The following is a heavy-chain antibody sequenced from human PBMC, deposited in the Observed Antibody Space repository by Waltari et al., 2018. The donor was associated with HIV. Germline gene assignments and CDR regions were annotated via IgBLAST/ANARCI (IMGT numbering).Heavy chain of an antibody. J-gene: IGHJ6*02. CDR2: INHSGST. Sequence: QVQLQQWGAGLLKPSETLSLTCAVYGGSFSGYYWSWIRQPPGKGLEWIGEINHSGSTNYNPSLKSRVTISVDTSKNQFSLKLSSVTAADTAVYYCARGRDCTNGVCYERAGGQGPLLGMDVWGQGTTVTVSS. CDR3: ARGRDCTNGVCYERAGGQGPLLGMDV. CDR1: GGSFSGYY. D-gene: IGHD2-8*01. V-gene: IGHV4-34*01.